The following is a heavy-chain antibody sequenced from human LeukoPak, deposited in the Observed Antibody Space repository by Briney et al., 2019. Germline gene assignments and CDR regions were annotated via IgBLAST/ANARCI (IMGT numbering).Heavy chain of an antibody. CDR2: INPNSGGT. V-gene: IGHV1-2*02. J-gene: IGHJ6*02. CDR3: ARASLQRGYSGYDFIGYYGMDV. D-gene: IGHD5-12*01. Sequence: GASVKVSCKASGYTFTGYYMHWVRQAPGQGLEWMGWINPNSGGTNYAQKLQGRVTMTRDTSISTAYMELSRLRSDDTAVYYCARASLQRGYSGYDFIGYYGMDVWGQGTTVTVSS. CDR1: GYTFTGYY.